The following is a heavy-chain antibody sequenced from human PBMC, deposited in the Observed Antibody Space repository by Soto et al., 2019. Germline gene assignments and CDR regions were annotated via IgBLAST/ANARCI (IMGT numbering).Heavy chain of an antibody. CDR2: ISGSGGST. CDR1: GFTFSSYA. CDR3: AKVSGSYYNVGY. J-gene: IGHJ4*02. Sequence: GGSLRLSCAASGFTFSSYAMSWVRQAPGKGLEWVSAISGSGGSTYYADSVRGRFTISRDNSKNTLYLQMNSLRAEDTAVYYCAKVSGSYYNVGYWGQGTLVTVSS. V-gene: IGHV3-23*01. D-gene: IGHD3-10*01.